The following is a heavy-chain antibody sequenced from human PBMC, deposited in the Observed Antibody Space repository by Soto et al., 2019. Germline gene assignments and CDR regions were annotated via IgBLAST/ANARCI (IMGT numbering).Heavy chain of an antibody. V-gene: IGHV1-2*02. CDR3: VTYDWSD. CDR2: INPNSGGT. D-gene: IGHD1-20*01. J-gene: IGHJ4*02. Sequence: ASVKVSCKASGYTFTAYYIHWVRQAPGQGPEWMGWINPNSGGTNFAQKFQGRVTMTRDTSISTAYMHLSSLKSDDTAIYFCVTYDWSDWGQGTLVTVSS. CDR1: GYTFTAYY.